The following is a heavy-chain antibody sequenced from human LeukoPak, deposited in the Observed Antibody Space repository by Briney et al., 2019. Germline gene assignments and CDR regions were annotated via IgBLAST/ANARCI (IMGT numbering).Heavy chain of an antibody. Sequence: GGSLRLSCAASGFTFDDYAMHWVRQAPGKGLEWVSGISWNSGSIGYADSVKGRFTISRDNAKNSLYLQMNSLRAEDTALYYCAKDMGGIEGLAPAAMFYYYYGMDVWGQGTTVTVSS. D-gene: IGHD2-2*01. J-gene: IGHJ6*02. V-gene: IGHV3-9*01. CDR2: ISWNSGSI. CDR1: GFTFDDYA. CDR3: AKDMGGIEGLAPAAMFYYYYGMDV.